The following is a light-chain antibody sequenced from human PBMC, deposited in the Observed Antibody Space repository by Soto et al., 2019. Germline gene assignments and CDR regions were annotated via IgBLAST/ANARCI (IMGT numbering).Light chain of an antibody. CDR2: DAS. CDR3: QQRLNWPPLT. J-gene: IGKJ4*01. Sequence: EIVLTQSPATLSLSPGERATLSCRASHSVSRYLAWYQQKPGQAPRLLIYDASNRAPGIPARFSGSGSGTDFTLTISSLEPEDFAVYYCQQRLNWPPLTFGGGTKVVIK. V-gene: IGKV3-11*01. CDR1: HSVSRY.